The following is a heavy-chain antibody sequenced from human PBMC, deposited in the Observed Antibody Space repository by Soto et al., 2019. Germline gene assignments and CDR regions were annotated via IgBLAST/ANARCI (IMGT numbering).Heavy chain of an antibody. CDR2: VSRSGGST. CDR1: GFTFSNYA. J-gene: IGHJ4*02. CDR3: AKPQRNYDSSGYYLKN. V-gene: IGHV3-23*01. D-gene: IGHD3-22*01. Sequence: PGGSLRLSCAASGFTFSNYAMTWVRQAPGKGLEWVSAVSRSGGSTYYADSVKGRFTISRDNSRNTLYLQMNSLRAEDTAVYYCAKPQRNYDSSGYYLKNWGQGTLVTVSS.